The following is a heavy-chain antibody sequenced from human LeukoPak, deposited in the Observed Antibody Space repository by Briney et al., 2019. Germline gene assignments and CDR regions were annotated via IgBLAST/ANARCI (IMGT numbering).Heavy chain of an antibody. V-gene: IGHV1-2*02. J-gene: IGHJ4*02. CDR1: GYTITGYY. CDR2: INPNSGGT. Sequence: ASVKVSCKASGYTITGYYMHWVRQAPGQGLEWMGWINPNSGGTNYAQKFQGRVTMTRDTSISTAYMELSRLRSDDTAVYYCARSPVRVPAAIYYFDYWGQGTLVTVSS. CDR3: ARSPVRVPAAIYYFDY. D-gene: IGHD2-2*01.